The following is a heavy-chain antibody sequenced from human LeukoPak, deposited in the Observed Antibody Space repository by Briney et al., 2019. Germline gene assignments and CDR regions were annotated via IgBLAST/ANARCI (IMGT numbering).Heavy chain of an antibody. V-gene: IGHV3-23*02. CDR2: IFVSGDTP. D-gene: IGHD5-12*01. J-gene: IGHJ4*02. CDR3: AKAQKPDPAYDIDY. Sequence: TAESLRLSCTASGFTISTYGMNWLLQPPRKGLEWGSGIFVSGDTPYYNASLKGRFTISRDPSKNQLYLQLHSLRAEDTAVYYCAKAQKPDPAYDIDYWGQGTLVTVSS. CDR1: GFTISTYG.